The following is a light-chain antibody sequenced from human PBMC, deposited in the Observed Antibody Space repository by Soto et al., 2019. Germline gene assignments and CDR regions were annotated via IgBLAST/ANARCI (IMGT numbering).Light chain of an antibody. CDR2: EVS. CDR1: SSDIGGYNY. CDR3: CSYAGTYTVF. J-gene: IGLJ2*01. V-gene: IGLV2-14*01. Sequence: QSALTQPASVSGSPGQSITISCTGTSSDIGGYNYVSWYQQHPGKAPKLMIYEVSNRPSGVPNRFSGSKSGNTASLTISGLQAEDEADYFCCSYAGTYTVFFGGGTKLTVL.